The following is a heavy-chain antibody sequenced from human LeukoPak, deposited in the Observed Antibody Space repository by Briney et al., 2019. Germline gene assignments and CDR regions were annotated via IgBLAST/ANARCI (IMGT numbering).Heavy chain of an antibody. CDR3: ARRAAAGKGGFVY. J-gene: IGHJ4*02. Sequence: GGCLRLSYAASGCTFSAYDMHWVRQATGKGLEWVSSIGTADDTYYPGSVKGRFTISRENAKNSLYLQMNSLRAGDTAVYYCARRAAAGKGGFVYWGQGTLVTVSS. CDR2: IGTADDT. V-gene: IGHV3-13*01. D-gene: IGHD6-13*01. CDR1: GCTFSAYD.